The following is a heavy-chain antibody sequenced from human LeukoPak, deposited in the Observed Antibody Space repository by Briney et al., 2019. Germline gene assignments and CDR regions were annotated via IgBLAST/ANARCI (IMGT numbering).Heavy chain of an antibody. Sequence: SETLSLTCTVSGGSISSYYRSWIRQPAGKGLEWIGRIYTSGSTNYNPSLKSRVTMSVDTSKNQFSLKLSSVTAADTAVYYCARDHCGGSCQSDAFDIWGQETMVTVSS. J-gene: IGHJ3*02. CDR1: GGSISSYY. CDR2: IYTSGST. V-gene: IGHV4-4*07. CDR3: ARDHCGGSCQSDAFDI. D-gene: IGHD2-15*01.